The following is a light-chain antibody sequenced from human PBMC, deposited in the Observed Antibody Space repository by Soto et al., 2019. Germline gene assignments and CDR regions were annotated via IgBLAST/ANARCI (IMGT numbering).Light chain of an antibody. V-gene: IGKV3-11*01. CDR2: EAS. CDR1: QSVSNY. CDR3: QQRYRWLRT. J-gene: IGKJ2*01. Sequence: EIVLTQSPATLSLSPGERAILSCRASQSVSNYIAWYQQKPGQAPRPLMYEASKRATGIPARFSGSGSGTDFTLTISSLEPEDFAVYYCQQRYRWLRTFGQGTKLEIK.